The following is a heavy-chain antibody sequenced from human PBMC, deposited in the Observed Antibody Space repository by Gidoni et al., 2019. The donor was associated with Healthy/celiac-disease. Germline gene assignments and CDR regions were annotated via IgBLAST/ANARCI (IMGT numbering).Heavy chain of an antibody. CDR1: GFTFSSYA. CDR2: ISGSGGST. D-gene: IGHD3-3*01. Sequence: EVQLLESGGGLVQPGGSLRLSCAASGFTFSSYAMSWVRQAPGKGLEWVSAISGSGGSTYYADSVKGRFTISRDNSKNTLYLQMNSLRAEDTAVYYCAKANDFWSGYLQTDPYYFDYWGQGTLVTVSS. CDR3: AKANDFWSGYLQTDPYYFDY. V-gene: IGHV3-23*01. J-gene: IGHJ4*02.